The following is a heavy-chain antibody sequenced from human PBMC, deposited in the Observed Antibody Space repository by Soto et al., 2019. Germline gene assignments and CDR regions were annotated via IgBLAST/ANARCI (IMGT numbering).Heavy chain of an antibody. J-gene: IGHJ6*02. V-gene: IGHV3-30*18. CDR3: AKDLQSYGDYDYYCYGMDV. CDR2: ISYDGTNK. CDR1: GFTFSTYG. Sequence: VQLVESGGGLVQPGGSLTISCAASGFTFSTYGMHWVRQTPGKGLEWVAVISYDGTNKFYSDSVKGRFTISRDNFKNTLTLQMNSLRADDTAVYSCAKDLQSYGDYDYYCYGMDVWGLGTRVTVSS. D-gene: IGHD4-17*01.